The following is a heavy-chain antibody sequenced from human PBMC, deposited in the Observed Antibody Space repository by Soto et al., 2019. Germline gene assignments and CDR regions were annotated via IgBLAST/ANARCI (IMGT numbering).Heavy chain of an antibody. CDR3: ARDRLGGGYCSSTSCLDAFDI. V-gene: IGHV4-34*01. J-gene: IGHJ3*02. CDR2: INHSGNT. CDR1: GGSFSDHY. D-gene: IGHD2-2*01. Sequence: SETLSLTCAIYGGSFSDHYWSWIRQSPGKGLEWIGEINHSGNTNYNPSLKSRFTISVDTSKNQFSLKLSSVTAADTAVFYCARDRLGGGYCSSTSCLDAFDIWGQGTMVTVSS.